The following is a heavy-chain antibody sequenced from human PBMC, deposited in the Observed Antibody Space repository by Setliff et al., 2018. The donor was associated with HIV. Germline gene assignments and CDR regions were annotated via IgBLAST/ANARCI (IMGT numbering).Heavy chain of an antibody. D-gene: IGHD3-22*01. J-gene: IGHJ4*02. CDR1: GFTFSSYG. CDR3: AKDVYVAKYYYGSSGYSGSYYFDY. V-gene: IGHV3-23*01. Sequence: PGGSLRLSCAAFGFTFSSYGMSWVRQAPGKGLAWVSTISGRDGRTYYADSVKGRFTISRDSSKNTLYLQMNSLRAEDTAVYYCAKDVYVAKYYYGSSGYSGSYYFDYWGQGTLVTVSS. CDR2: ISGRDGRT.